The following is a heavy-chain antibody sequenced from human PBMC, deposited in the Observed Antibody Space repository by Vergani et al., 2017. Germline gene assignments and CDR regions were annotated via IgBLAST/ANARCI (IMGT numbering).Heavy chain of an antibody. V-gene: IGHV4-34*01. CDR2: IDHTGRP. Sequence: QVQLQQWGGGLLKPSETLSLTCVVNGVSFTSYHWTWIRQSLGEGLEWVGDIDHTGRPDYNPSLKSRLTMSVDKSRNQFSLTLISVTATDTAIYFCARVNTETNGHLYYYYYMDVWGQGTAVTVS. CDR3: ARVNTETNGHLYYYYYMDV. CDR1: GVSFTSYH. D-gene: IGHD4-11*01. J-gene: IGHJ6*03.